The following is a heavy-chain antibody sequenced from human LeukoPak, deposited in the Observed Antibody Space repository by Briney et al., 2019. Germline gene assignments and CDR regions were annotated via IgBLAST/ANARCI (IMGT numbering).Heavy chain of an antibody. V-gene: IGHV3-30*02. Sequence: GGSLRLSCAASGFTFSSYGMHWVRQAPGKGLEWVAFIRYDGSNKYYADSVKGRFTISRDNSKNTLYLQMNSLRAEDTAVYYCAKDSSPIGSSSVGVDYWGQGTLVTVSS. CDR1: GFTFSSYG. CDR3: AKDSSPIGSSSVGVDY. D-gene: IGHD6-6*01. CDR2: IRYDGSNK. J-gene: IGHJ4*02.